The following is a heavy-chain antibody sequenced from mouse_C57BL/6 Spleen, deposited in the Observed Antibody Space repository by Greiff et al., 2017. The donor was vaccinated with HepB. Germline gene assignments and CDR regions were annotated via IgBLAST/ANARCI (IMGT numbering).Heavy chain of an antibody. CDR1: GYTFTDYY. Sequence: EVQLQQSGPELVKPGASVKISCKASGYTFTDYYMHWVKQSPGKSLEWIGEINPNNGGTNYNQKFKGKATLTVDKSSSTAYMELRSLTSEDSAVYYCAREGYGSAYFDVWGTGTTVTVSS. J-gene: IGHJ1*03. CDR2: INPNNGGT. V-gene: IGHV1-26*01. CDR3: AREGYGSAYFDV. D-gene: IGHD1-1*01.